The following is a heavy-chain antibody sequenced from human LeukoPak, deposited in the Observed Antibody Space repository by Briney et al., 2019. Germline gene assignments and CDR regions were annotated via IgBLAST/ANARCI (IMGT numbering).Heavy chain of an antibody. CDR3: AGCGTYPNDPFDI. D-gene: IGHD2-21*01. J-gene: IGHJ3*02. CDR2: INHNGNVN. CDR1: GFTFSSYW. V-gene: IGHV3-7*03. Sequence: GGSLRLSCAASGFTFSSYWMNWARQAPGKGLEWVASINHNGNVNYYVDSVKGRFTISRDNAKNSLYLQMSNLRAEDTAVYFCAGCGTYPNDPFDIWGQVTMFT.